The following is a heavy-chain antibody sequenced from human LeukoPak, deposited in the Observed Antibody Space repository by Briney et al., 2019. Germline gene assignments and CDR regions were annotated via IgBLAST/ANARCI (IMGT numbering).Heavy chain of an antibody. D-gene: IGHD3-10*01. CDR1: GYTFTSYD. V-gene: IGHV1-8*01. J-gene: IGHJ4*02. CDR3: ARGWSTMVRGAQGY. Sequence: ASVKVSCKASGYTFTSYDINWVRQDTGQGLEWMGWMNPNSGNTGYAKKFQGRATITRNTSISTAYMELSSLRSEDTAVYYCARGWSTMVRGAQGYWGQGTLVTVSS. CDR2: MNPNSGNT.